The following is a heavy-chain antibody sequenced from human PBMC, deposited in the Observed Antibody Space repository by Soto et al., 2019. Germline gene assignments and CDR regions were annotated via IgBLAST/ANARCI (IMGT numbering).Heavy chain of an antibody. CDR2: IYYSGST. Sequence: SGTLSLTRSILGSSIHSSRYYWGWIRQPPGKGLEWIGSIYYSGSTYYNPSLKSRVTISVDTSKNQFSLKLSSVTAADTAVYYCARTQPSWTYYYYGMDVWGQGTTVT. J-gene: IGHJ6*02. CDR3: ARTQPSWTYYYYGMDV. V-gene: IGHV4-39*01. D-gene: IGHD2-2*01. CDR1: GSSIHSSRYY.